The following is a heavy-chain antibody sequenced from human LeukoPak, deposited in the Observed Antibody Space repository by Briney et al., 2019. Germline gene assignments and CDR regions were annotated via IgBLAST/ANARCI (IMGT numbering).Heavy chain of an antibody. D-gene: IGHD6-19*01. V-gene: IGHV3-11*06. J-gene: IGHJ4*02. Sequence: NPGGSLRLSCAASGFTFSDYYMSWIRQAPGKGLEWVSYISSSSSYTNYADSVKGRFAISRDNAKNSLYPQMNSLRAEDTAVYYCARASSSGWYEGVDYWGQGTLVTVSS. CDR3: ARASSSGWYEGVDY. CDR2: ISSSSSYT. CDR1: GFTFSDYY.